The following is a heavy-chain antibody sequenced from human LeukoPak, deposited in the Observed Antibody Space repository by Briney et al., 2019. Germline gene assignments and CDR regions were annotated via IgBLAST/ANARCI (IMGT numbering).Heavy chain of an antibody. CDR3: ARPLNQGFLGANWGKVRSRYYFDY. J-gene: IGHJ4*02. CDR2: INHSGST. D-gene: IGHD7-27*01. V-gene: IGHV4-34*01. Sequence: PSETLSLTCAVPGESFSGYYWSWICQPPGKGLEWTGEINHSGSTNYNPSLKSRVTISVDTSKNQFSLKLSSVTAADTAVYYCARPLNQGFLGANWGKVRSRYYFDYWGQGTLVTVSS. CDR1: GESFSGYY.